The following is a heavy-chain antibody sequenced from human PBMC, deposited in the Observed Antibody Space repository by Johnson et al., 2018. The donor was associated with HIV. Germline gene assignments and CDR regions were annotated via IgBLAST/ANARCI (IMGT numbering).Heavy chain of an antibody. CDR2: ISHDGSKK. CDR1: GFPFSTYS. J-gene: IGHJ3*02. D-gene: IGHD6-19*01. V-gene: IGHV3-30-3*01. Sequence: QVQLVESVGGVVQPGRSLRLSCAASGFPFSTYSMHWVRQAPGKGLEWVTVISHDGSKKYYADSVKGRFTISRDNAKNSLYLQMNSLRAEDTAVYYCAREMGWEDAFDIWGQGTMVTVSS. CDR3: AREMGWEDAFDI.